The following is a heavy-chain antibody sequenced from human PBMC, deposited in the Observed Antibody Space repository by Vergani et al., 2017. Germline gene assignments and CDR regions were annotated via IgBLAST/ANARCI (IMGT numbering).Heavy chain of an antibody. CDR1: GGSISSGSYY. D-gene: IGHD3-3*01. V-gene: IGHV4-61*02. CDR2: IYTSGST. CDR3: ARENYYDFWSGYHTFYYYYMDV. Sequence: QVQLQESGPGLVKPSQTLSLTCTVSGGSISSGSYYWSWIRQPAGKGLEWIGRIYTSGSTHYNPSLKSPVTMSVDTSKNQFSLKLSSVTAADTAVYYCARENYYDFWSGYHTFYYYYMDVWGKGTTVTVSS. J-gene: IGHJ6*03.